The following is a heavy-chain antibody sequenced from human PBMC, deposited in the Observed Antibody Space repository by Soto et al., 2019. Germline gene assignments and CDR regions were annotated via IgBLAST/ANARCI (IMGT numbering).Heavy chain of an antibody. D-gene: IGHD4-17*01. CDR2: IWYDGNDK. CDR3: ARGRGGDYGGNSGYFDY. V-gene: IGHV3-33*01. CDR1: GFTFSGFG. Sequence: QVQLVESGGGVVQPGGSPRLSCAASGFTFSGFGMHWVRQAPGKGLEWVAVIWYDGNDKYYADSVKGRFSVSRDNSKNTLYLQMNSLRAEDTAVYYCARGRGGDYGGNSGYFDYWGQGTLVTVSS. J-gene: IGHJ4*02.